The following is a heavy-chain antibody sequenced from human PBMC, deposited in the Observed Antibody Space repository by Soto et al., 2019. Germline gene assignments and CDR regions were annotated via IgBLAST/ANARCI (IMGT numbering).Heavy chain of an antibody. J-gene: IGHJ6*02. CDR2: IIPIFGTA. D-gene: IGHD4-17*01. CDR3: ASPTTVTTRDYYYGMDV. Sequence: QVQLVQPGAEVKKPGSSVKVSCKASGGTFSSYAISWVRQAPGQGLEWMGGIIPIFGTANYAQKFQGRVTITADESTSTAYMELSSLRSEDTAVYYCASPTTVTTRDYYYGMDVWGQGTTVTVSS. CDR1: GGTFSSYA. V-gene: IGHV1-69*01.